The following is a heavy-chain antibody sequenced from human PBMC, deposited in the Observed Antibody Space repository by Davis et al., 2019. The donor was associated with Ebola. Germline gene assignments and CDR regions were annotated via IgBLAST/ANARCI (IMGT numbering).Heavy chain of an antibody. J-gene: IGHJ4*02. CDR3: ASLTPPEWLRPEDIDY. CDR1: AGTFSSYS. D-gene: IGHD5-12*01. CDR2: IIPIANIQ. Sequence: SAKVSCKSSAGTFSSYSISWVRQAPGQGLEWMGRIIPIANIQNFAQKFKGRVTFTADVSTSTVYMELSSLRSDDTAVYYCASLTPPEWLRPEDIDYWGRGTLVTVSS. V-gene: IGHV1-69*02.